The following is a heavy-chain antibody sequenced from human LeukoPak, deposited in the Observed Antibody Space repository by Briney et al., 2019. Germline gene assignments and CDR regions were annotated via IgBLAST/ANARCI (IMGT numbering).Heavy chain of an antibody. V-gene: IGHV3-30*18. CDR1: RFTFSACG. D-gene: IGHD1-1*01. J-gene: IGHJ4*02. CDR3: AKGTAVDRQYFEN. CDR2: ISFDGSHK. Sequence: GGSLRLSCAASRFTFSACGMHWVRQAPGKGLERVAAISFDGSHKYYADSVKGQFTISRDNSMNTLYLQMNSLRAEDTAVYYCAKGTAVDRQYFENWGRGTLVTVSS.